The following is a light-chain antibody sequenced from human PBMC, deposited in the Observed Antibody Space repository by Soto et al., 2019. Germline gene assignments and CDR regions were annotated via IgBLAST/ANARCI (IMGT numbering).Light chain of an antibody. CDR3: QHYYRLPPT. V-gene: IGKV3-20*01. CDR1: QNIITY. J-gene: IGKJ2*01. CDR2: GAS. Sequence: PGERATLSCRASQNIITYLAWYQQKPGQAPRLLIYGASTMATGVPDRLSGSGSGADFTLTINRLEPEDFAVYFCQHYYRLPPTYGQGTKLEV.